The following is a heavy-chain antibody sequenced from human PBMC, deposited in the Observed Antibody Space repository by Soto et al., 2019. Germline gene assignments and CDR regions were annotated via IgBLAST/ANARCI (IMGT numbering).Heavy chain of an antibody. Sequence: QVQLVESGGGVVQPGRSLRLSCAASGFTFSSNGMHWVRQAPGKGLEWVAVIWYDGSNKYYADSVKGRFTISRDNSKNTLYLQMNSLRPEDTALYYCARDRGIVVVVAARGGMDVWGQGTTVTVSS. CDR3: ARDRGIVVVVAARGGMDV. CDR2: IWYDGSNK. V-gene: IGHV3-33*01. D-gene: IGHD2-15*01. CDR1: GFTFSSNG. J-gene: IGHJ6*02.